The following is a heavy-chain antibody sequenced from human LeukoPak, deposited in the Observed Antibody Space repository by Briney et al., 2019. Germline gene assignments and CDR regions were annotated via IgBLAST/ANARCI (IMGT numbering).Heavy chain of an antibody. CDR1: GGSISSSTW. CDR2: IYYSGST. V-gene: IGHV4-39*01. J-gene: IGHJ4*02. D-gene: IGHD6-13*01. CDR3: ARPGIAATGAFDC. Sequence: SETLSLTCAVSGGSISSSTWWTWVRQPPGKGLEWIGSIYYSGSTYYNPSLKSRVSISVDTSKNQFSLNLTSVTAADTAVYFCARPGIAATGAFDCWGQGTLVTVSS.